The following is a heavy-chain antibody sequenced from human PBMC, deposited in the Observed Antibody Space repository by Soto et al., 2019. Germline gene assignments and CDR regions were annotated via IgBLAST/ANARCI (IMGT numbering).Heavy chain of an antibody. CDR2: IYYSGST. Sequence: SETLSLTCTVSGGSISRSTYYWGWIRQPPGKGLEWIGGIYYSGSTYYRPSLKSRVTISVDTSKNQFSLKLSSVTAADTAVYYCARQVPAAIRLGWFDPWGQGTLVTVSS. J-gene: IGHJ5*02. D-gene: IGHD2-2*02. CDR3: ARQVPAAIRLGWFDP. CDR1: GGSISRSTYY. V-gene: IGHV4-39*01.